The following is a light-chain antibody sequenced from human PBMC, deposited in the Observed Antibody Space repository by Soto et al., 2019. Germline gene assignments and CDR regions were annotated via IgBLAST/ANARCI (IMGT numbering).Light chain of an antibody. Sequence: ESMLTQSPATLSLSPGERATLSCRASESIRRYFAWYQQKPGQAPRLLIYDASNRVTGVPARFSGSGSGTDLTVSISSRVHEDFAVYYWQQRGGWPPVFTFGPGTKVDIK. CDR1: ESIRRY. CDR2: DAS. CDR3: QQRGGWPPVFT. V-gene: IGKV3-11*01. J-gene: IGKJ3*01.